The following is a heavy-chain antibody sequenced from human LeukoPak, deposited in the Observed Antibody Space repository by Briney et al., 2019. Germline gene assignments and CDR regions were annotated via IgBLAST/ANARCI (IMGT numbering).Heavy chain of an antibody. CDR1: GGTFSSYA. V-gene: IGHV1-69*01. Sequence: SVKVSCKASGGTFSSYAISWVRQAPGQGLEWMGGIIPIFGTANYAQKFQGRVTITADESTSTAYMELSSLRSEDTAVYYCANSQGRLRLGELSPPDYWGQGTLVTVSS. CDR3: ANSQGRLRLGELSPPDY. J-gene: IGHJ4*01. D-gene: IGHD3-16*02. CDR2: IIPIFGTA.